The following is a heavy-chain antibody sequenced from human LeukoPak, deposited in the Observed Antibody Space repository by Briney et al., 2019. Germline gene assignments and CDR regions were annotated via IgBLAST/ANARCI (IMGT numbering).Heavy chain of an antibody. Sequence: ASVKVSCKASGYTFTSYDINWVRQAPGQWLEWMGWMNPNSGNTGYAQKFQGRVTMTRNTSISTAYMELSSLRSEDTAVYYCARGPYIGSGSYSGIDYWGQGTLVTVSS. V-gene: IGHV1-8*01. D-gene: IGHD1-26*01. CDR3: ARGPYIGSGSYSGIDY. CDR2: MNPNSGNT. CDR1: GYTFTSYD. J-gene: IGHJ4*02.